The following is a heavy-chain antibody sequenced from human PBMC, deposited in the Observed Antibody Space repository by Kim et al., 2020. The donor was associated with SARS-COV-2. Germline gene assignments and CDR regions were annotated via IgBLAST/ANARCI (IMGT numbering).Heavy chain of an antibody. CDR3: ARGESDGSGYRSDYFQH. D-gene: IGHD3-22*01. V-gene: IGHV4-34*01. CDR2: IDHSGRT. J-gene: IGHJ1*01. CDR1: GGSFSGYY. Sequence: SETLSLTCAVYGGSFSGYYWSWIRQTPGRGLEWIVEIDHSGRTNYNPSLKSRVTVSVDKSKNQFSLKLTSVTAADTAVYFCARGESDGSGYRSDYFQHWG.